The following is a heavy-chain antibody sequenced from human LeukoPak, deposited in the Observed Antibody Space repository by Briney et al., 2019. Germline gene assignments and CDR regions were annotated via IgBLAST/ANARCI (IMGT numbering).Heavy chain of an antibody. CDR3: ARVRGSFDY. CDR1: DGSVSSSSYY. D-gene: IGHD3-10*01. CDR2: MFYGGYS. J-gene: IGHJ4*02. V-gene: IGHV4-39*02. Sequence: PSETLSLTCTVSDGSVSSSSYYWGWIRQPPGKGLEWIGSMFYGGYSYYNPSLKSRLTISADTTKNQFSLKLSSMTAADTAVYYCARVRGSFDYWGQGILVTVSS.